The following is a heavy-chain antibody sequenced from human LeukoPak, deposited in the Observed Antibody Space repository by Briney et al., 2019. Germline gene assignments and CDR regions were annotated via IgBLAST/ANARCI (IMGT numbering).Heavy chain of an antibody. CDR2: ISWDSGSI. V-gene: IGHV3-9*01. Sequence: GGSLRLFCAASGFTFDDYAMHWVRQAPGKGLEWVSGISWDSGSIAYADPVKGRFTISRDNAKNSLYLQVNSLREEDTALYYCARDFGAVTGSVDVWGQGTTVTVSS. J-gene: IGHJ6*02. CDR3: ARDFGAVTGSVDV. CDR1: GFTFDDYA. D-gene: IGHD6-19*01.